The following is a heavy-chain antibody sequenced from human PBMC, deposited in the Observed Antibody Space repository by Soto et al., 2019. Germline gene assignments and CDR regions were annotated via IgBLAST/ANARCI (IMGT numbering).Heavy chain of an antibody. D-gene: IGHD2-21*02. Sequence: SVKVSCKASGGTFSSYAISWVRQAPGQGLEWMGGIIPIFGTANYAQKFQGRVTITADESTSTAYMELSSLRSEDTAVYYCARDLDGGNSYAFDIWGQGTMVTVSS. J-gene: IGHJ3*02. V-gene: IGHV1-69*13. CDR2: IIPIFGTA. CDR1: GGTFSSYA. CDR3: ARDLDGGNSYAFDI.